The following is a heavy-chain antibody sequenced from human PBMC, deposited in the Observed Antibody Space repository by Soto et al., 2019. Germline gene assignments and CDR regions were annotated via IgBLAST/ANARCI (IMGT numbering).Heavy chain of an antibody. V-gene: IGHV4-59*08. D-gene: IGHD2-15*01. CDR3: ARAGGARYFDY. CDR2: IYYSGST. J-gene: IGHJ4*02. Sequence: SETQSLTCTVSGGSISSYYWSWIRQPPGKGLEWIGYIYYSGSTNYNPSLKSRVTISVDTSKNQFSLKLSSVTAADTAVYYCARAGGARYFDYWGQGTLVTVSS. CDR1: GGSISSYY.